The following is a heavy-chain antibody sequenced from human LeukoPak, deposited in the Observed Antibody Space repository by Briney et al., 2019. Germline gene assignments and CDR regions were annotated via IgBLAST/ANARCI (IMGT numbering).Heavy chain of an antibody. V-gene: IGHV4-4*07. CDR1: GDSISSYY. D-gene: IGHD3-22*01. Sequence: SETLSLTCTVSGDSISSYYWSWIRQPAGKGLEWIGRIHPSGSTNYNPSLKSRVTLSVDTSKNQFSLKLSSVTAADTAVYYCAIKLDYYDSSGYCHLDYWGQGTLVTVSS. CDR3: AIKLDYYDSSGYCHLDY. CDR2: IHPSGST. J-gene: IGHJ4*02.